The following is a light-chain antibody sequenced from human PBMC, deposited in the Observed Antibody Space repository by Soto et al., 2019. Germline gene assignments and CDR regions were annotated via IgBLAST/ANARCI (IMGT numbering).Light chain of an antibody. J-gene: IGKJ1*01. Sequence: DIVMSQSPDSLAVSLGERATINCKSSQSVFYSSDNKNFLAWYQQKAGQPPKLLIYWASTRESGVPDRFSGSGSGTDFPLTISSLQAEDVAVYYCHQCYGIPPCTFGQGTKGEI. V-gene: IGKV4-1*01. CDR2: WAS. CDR1: QSVFYSSDNKNF. CDR3: HQCYGIPPCT.